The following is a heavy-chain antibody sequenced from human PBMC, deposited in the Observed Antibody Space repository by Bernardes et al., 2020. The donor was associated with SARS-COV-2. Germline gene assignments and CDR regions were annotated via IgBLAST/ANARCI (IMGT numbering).Heavy chain of an antibody. CDR1: GFTFSSYG. CDR3: AKDRTLRSYYDFWSGYPTPIDY. D-gene: IGHD3-3*01. Sequence: GGSLRLSCAASGFTFSSYGMHWVRQAPGKGLEWVAVISYDGSNKYYADSVKGRFTISRDNSKNTLYLQMNSLRAEDTAVYYCAKDRTLRSYYDFWSGYPTPIDYWGQGTLVTVSS. V-gene: IGHV3-30*18. CDR2: ISYDGSNK. J-gene: IGHJ4*02.